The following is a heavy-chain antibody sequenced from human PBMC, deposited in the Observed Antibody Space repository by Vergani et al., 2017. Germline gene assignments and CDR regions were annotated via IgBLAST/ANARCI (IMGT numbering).Heavy chain of an antibody. CDR3: ASKRGACRAAYCHSYDF. V-gene: IGHV4-39*01. CDR1: GDSVISTDYH. D-gene: IGHD2-15*01. J-gene: IGHJ4*02. CDR2: MDYSGST. Sequence: QVQLQESGPGRVKPSETLYLTCTVSGDSVISTDYHWGWIRQPPGKGLEWIGSMDYSGSTSYNPSLESRISISFETPKNQFSLRLTSVTAADTAVYYCASKRGACRAAYCHSYDFWVPGTLVGVSS.